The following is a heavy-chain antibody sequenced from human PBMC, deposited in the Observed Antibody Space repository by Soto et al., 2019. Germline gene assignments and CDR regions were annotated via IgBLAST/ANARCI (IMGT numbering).Heavy chain of an antibody. J-gene: IGHJ4*02. Sequence: NPSLKSRVTISVDTSKNQFSLKLSSVTAADTAVYYCARESPKNTYGSGSYYIYYCRQGPLVTVSS. V-gene: IGHV4-31*02. CDR3: ARESPKNTYGSGSYYIYY. D-gene: IGHD3-10*01.